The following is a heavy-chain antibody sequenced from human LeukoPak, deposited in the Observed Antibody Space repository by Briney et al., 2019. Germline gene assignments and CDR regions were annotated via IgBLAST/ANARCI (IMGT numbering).Heavy chain of an antibody. Sequence: ASVKVSCKASGGTFSSYAISWVRQAPGQGLEWMGGIIPIFGTANYAQKFQGRVTITADESTSTAYMELSSLRSEDTAVYYCAREYCSSTSCYDLDHWGQGTLVTVSS. D-gene: IGHD2-2*01. J-gene: IGHJ4*02. CDR1: GGTFSSYA. V-gene: IGHV1-69*13. CDR3: AREYCSSTSCYDLDH. CDR2: IIPIFGTA.